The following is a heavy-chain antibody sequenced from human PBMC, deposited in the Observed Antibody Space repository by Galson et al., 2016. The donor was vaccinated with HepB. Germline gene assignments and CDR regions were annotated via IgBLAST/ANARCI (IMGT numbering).Heavy chain of an antibody. Sequence: SLRLSCAASGLIFSKYDMTWVRQSPGKGLEWISTISYRVRTTYYADSVKGRFTISRDNSESTVYLQMDSLRVEDTAIYYCAKLVEITTSSDYWGQGALVIVSS. J-gene: IGHJ4*02. CDR2: ISYRVRTT. CDR3: AKLVEITTSSDY. CDR1: GLIFSKYD. V-gene: IGHV3-23*01. D-gene: IGHD2/OR15-2a*01.